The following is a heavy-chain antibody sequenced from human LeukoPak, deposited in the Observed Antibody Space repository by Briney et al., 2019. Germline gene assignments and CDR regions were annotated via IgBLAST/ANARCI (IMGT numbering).Heavy chain of an antibody. J-gene: IGHJ5*02. Sequence: SQTLSLTCTVSGGSISSGSYYWSWIRQPAGKGLEWIGRIYTSGSTNYNPSLKSRVTISVDTSKNQFSLKLSSVTAADTAVYYRARIAVPFRLDPWGQGTLVTVSS. CDR1: GGSISSGSYY. CDR2: IYTSGST. CDR3: ARIAVPFRLDP. V-gene: IGHV4-61*02. D-gene: IGHD2/OR15-2a*01.